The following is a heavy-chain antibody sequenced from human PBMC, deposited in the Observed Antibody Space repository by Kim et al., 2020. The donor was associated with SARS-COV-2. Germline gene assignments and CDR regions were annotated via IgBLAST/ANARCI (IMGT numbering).Heavy chain of an antibody. CDR1: GFTVSSNY. D-gene: IGHD3-10*01. J-gene: IGHJ4*02. Sequence: GGSLRLSCAASGFTVSSNYMSWVRQAPGKGLEWVSVIYSGGSTYYADSVKGRFTISRDNSKNTLYLQMNSLRAEDTAVYYCARSGLLWFGELLFDYWGQGTLVTVSS. CDR3: ARSGLLWFGELLFDY. CDR2: IYSGGST. V-gene: IGHV3-53*01.